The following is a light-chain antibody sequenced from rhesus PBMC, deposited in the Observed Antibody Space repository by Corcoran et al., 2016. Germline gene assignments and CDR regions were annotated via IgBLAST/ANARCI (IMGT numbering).Light chain of an antibody. J-gene: IGKJ4*01. V-gene: IGKV1-21*01. Sequence: DIQMTQSPSSLSASIGDTVTITCRASQAISSLLAWFQQKPGNAPKLLIYKASSLQSGVPSRVSGSGSGTDFTLTISSLQSEDFATDYCQHSDGRPLTCGEGTRVDLK. CDR2: KAS. CDR3: QHSDGRPLT. CDR1: QAISSL.